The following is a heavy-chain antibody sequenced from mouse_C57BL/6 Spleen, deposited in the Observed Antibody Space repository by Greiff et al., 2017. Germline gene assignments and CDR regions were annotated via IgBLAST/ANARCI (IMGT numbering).Heavy chain of an antibody. J-gene: IGHJ3*01. CDR1: GYTFTEYT. CDR2: FYPGSGSI. CDR3: ARHEELYGYDWPQFAY. Sequence: QVQLQQSGAELVKPGASVKLSCKASGYTFTEYTIHWVKQRSGQGLEWIGWFYPGSGSIKYNEKFKDKATLTADKSSSTVYMELSRLTSEDSAVYFGARHEELYGYDWPQFAYWGQGTLVTVSA. D-gene: IGHD2-2*01. V-gene: IGHV1-62-2*01.